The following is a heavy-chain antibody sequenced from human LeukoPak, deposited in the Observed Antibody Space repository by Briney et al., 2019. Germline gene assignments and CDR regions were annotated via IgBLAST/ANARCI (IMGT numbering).Heavy chain of an antibody. CDR2: ISAYSGNT. J-gene: IGHJ3*02. CDR1: GYTFTSYG. Sequence: GASVKVSCKASGYTFTSYGISWVRQAPGQGLEWTAWISAYSGNTNYAQKLQGRVTMTTDTSTSTAYMELRSLRSDDTAVYYCARDGVRWELPSAFDIWGQGTMVIVSS. V-gene: IGHV1-18*01. CDR3: ARDGVRWELPSAFDI. D-gene: IGHD1-26*01.